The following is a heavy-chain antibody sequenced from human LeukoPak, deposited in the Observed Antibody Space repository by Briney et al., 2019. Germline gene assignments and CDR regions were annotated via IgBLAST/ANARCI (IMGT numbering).Heavy chain of an antibody. J-gene: IGHJ4*02. Sequence: GGSLRLSCAASGFTFSSYAMSWVRQATGKGLEWVSGISGSGDNTYYADSVKGRFTISRDNSKNTLYVQVNSLGTEDTAAYYCAKGSYYDSSGSFYFDYWGQGTLVTVSS. D-gene: IGHD3-22*01. CDR1: GFTFSSYA. CDR3: AKGSYYDSSGSFYFDY. V-gene: IGHV3-23*01. CDR2: ISGSGDNT.